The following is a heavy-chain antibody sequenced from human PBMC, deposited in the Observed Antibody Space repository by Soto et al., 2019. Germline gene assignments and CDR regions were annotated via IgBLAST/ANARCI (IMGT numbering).Heavy chain of an antibody. V-gene: IGHV5-10-1*01. CDR3: ARLHSSWPFYSSDY. Sequence: PGESLKISCKGSGYSFTSYWISWVRQMPGKGLEWMGRIDPSDSYTNYSPSFQGHVTISADKSISTAYLQWSSLKASDTARYYCARLHSSWPFYSSDYCRQGPLFTASS. CDR2: IDPSDSYT. J-gene: IGHJ4*02. CDR1: GYSFTSYW. D-gene: IGHD6-13*01.